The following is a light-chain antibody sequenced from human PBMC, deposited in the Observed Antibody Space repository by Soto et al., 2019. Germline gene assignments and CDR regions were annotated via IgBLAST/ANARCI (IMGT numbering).Light chain of an antibody. CDR1: SSNIGAGYD. V-gene: IGLV1-40*01. J-gene: IGLJ1*01. CDR2: GNS. CDR3: QSYDSSLSGHYV. Sequence: QSVLTQPPSVSGAPGQRVTISCTGSSSNIGAGYDVHWYQQRPGTAPKLLIYGNSNRPSGVPDRFSGSKSGTSASLAITGLQAEDEADYYCQSYDSSLSGHYVFGTGTKLTVL.